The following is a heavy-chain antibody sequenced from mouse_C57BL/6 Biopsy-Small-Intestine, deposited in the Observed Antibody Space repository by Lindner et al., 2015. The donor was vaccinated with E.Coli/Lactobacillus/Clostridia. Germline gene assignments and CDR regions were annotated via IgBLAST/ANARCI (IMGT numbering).Heavy chain of an antibody. J-gene: IGHJ3*01. V-gene: IGHV1-76*01. CDR3: ARGDTAY. Sequence: VQLQESGADLVKPGASVKISCKATGYTFTGYWIEWVKQRPGQGLEWIARIYPGSGNTYYNEKFKGKATLTAEKSSSTAYMQLSSLTSEDSAVYFCARGDTAYWGQGTLVTVSA. CDR2: IYPGSGNT. CDR1: GYTFTGYW.